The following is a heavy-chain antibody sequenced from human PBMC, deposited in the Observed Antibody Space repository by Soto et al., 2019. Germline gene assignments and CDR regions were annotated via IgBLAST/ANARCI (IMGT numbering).Heavy chain of an antibody. J-gene: IGHJ6*04. CDR2: ISAYNGNT. V-gene: IGHV1-18*01. CDR3: ARDFRTEYDG. D-gene: IGHD2-2*01. Sequence: ASVKVSCKASGYTFTSYGISWVRQAPGQGLEWMGWISAYNGNTNYAQKLQGRVTMTRNTSISTAYMELSSLRSEDTAVYYCARDFRTEYDGWGKGTTVTVSS. CDR1: GYTFTSYG.